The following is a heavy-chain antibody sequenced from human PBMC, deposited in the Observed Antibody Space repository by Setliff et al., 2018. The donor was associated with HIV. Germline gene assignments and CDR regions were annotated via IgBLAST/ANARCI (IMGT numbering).Heavy chain of an antibody. CDR3: VGPFGYNGFYI. Sequence: GESLKISCEASGFTVSSYWMHWVRQAPGKGLVWVSRINNDGSSTTYADSVKGRFTISKDIAKNTLNLQMNSLRAEDTAIYYCVGPFGYNGFYIWGQGTMVTVSS. D-gene: IGHD6-25*01. CDR1: GFTVSSYW. CDR2: INNDGSST. J-gene: IGHJ3*02. V-gene: IGHV3-74*01.